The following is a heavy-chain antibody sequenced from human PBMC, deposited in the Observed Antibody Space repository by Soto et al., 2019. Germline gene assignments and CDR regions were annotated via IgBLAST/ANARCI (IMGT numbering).Heavy chain of an antibody. Sequence: EVQLVESGGGLVQPGGSLRLSCAASGFPFHNYWMHWLRQAPGKGLVWVSRINGAGDTTTYADSVRGRFTVSRDNAENTVYLQMNSLRVDDTAVYYCVRDHHDYDFWSGNPRGYFDLWGRGTLVTVSS. CDR3: VRDHHDYDFWSGNPRGYFDL. J-gene: IGHJ2*01. CDR1: GFPFHNYW. V-gene: IGHV3-74*03. D-gene: IGHD3-3*01. CDR2: INGAGDTT.